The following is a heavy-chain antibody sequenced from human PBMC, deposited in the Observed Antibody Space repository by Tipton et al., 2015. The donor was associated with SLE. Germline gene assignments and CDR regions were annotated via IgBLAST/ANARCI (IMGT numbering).Heavy chain of an antibody. J-gene: IGHJ6*02. CDR2: ISSSSSYI. D-gene: IGHD6-13*01. Sequence: SLRLSCAASGFTFSSYSMNWVRQAPGKGLEWVSSISSSSSYIYYADSVKGRFTISRDNAKNSLYLQMNSLRAEDTAVYYCARDVNIAAAGTTDYYGMDVWGQWTTVTVSS. CDR3: ARDVNIAAAGTTDYYGMDV. V-gene: IGHV3-21*03. CDR1: GFTFSSYS.